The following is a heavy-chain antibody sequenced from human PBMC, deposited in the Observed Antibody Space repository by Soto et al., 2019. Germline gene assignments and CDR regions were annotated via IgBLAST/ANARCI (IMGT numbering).Heavy chain of an antibody. J-gene: IGHJ3*02. CDR2: INHSGST. CDR3: ARIPNYDSSGHDAFDI. V-gene: IGHV4-34*01. CDR1: GGSFSGYY. D-gene: IGHD3-22*01. Sequence: LXLTFAFYGGSFSGYYWSWIRQPPGKGLEWIGEINHSGSTNYNPSLKSRVTISVDTSKNQFSLKLSSVTAADTAVYYCARIPNYDSSGHDAFDIWGQGTMVTVSS.